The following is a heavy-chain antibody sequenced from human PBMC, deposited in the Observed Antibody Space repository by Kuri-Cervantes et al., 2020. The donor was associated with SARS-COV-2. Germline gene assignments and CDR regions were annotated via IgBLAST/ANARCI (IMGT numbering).Heavy chain of an antibody. J-gene: IGHJ4*02. Sequence: ASVKVSCKASGYTFTSYYMHWVRQAPGQGLEWMGIINPSCGSTSYAQKFQGRVTMTRDTSTSTVYMELSSLRSEDTAVYYCARDWGQSRYDFWSGYALGYWGQGTLVTVSS. CDR1: GYTFTSYY. V-gene: IGHV1-46*01. CDR3: ARDWGQSRYDFWSGYALGY. CDR2: INPSCGST. D-gene: IGHD3-3*01.